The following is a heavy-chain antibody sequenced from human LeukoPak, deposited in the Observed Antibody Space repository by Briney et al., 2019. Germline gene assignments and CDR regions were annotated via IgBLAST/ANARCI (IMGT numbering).Heavy chain of an antibody. Sequence: SETLSLTCTVSGGSTSSYYWSWIRQPPGKGLEWIGYIYYSGSTNYNPSLKSRLTISIDTSKNQFSLKLSSVTAADTAVYYCARHSGAGTGFVYWGQGALVTVSS. V-gene: IGHV4-59*08. CDR3: ARHSGAGTGFVY. CDR2: IYYSGST. J-gene: IGHJ4*02. D-gene: IGHD6-19*01. CDR1: GGSTSSYY.